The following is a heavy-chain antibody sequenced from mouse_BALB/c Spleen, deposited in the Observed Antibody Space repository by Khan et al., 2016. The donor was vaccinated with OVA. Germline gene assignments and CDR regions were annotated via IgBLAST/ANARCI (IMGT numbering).Heavy chain of an antibody. CDR2: IWVSGSK. J-gene: IGHJ4*01. CDR1: GFSLTDYA. Sequence: VQVVESGPGLVAPSQSLSITCTVSGFSLTDYAVSWIRQPPGKGLEWLGVIWVSGSKYYNSVLKPRLSISKDNSKSQVFLKMNSLQTDDTAMYFCAREPPYYSMDYWGQGTSVTVSS. V-gene: IGHV2-6-5*01. CDR3: AREPPYYSMDY.